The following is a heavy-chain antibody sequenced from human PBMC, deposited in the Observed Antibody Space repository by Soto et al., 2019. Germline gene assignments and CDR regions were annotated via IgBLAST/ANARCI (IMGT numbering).Heavy chain of an antibody. CDR3: ARDAGTDWFDP. CDR1: GYTFTSYA. CDR2: ISTYNGNT. Sequence: QVQLVQSGAEVEKPGASVKVSCKASGYTFTSYAISWVRQAPGQGLEWMGRISTYNGNTNYAQKPQGRVTLTTDTSTSTAYMELRSLRSDDTAVYYCARDAGTDWFDPWGQGTLVTVSS. J-gene: IGHJ5*02. D-gene: IGHD6-13*01. V-gene: IGHV1-18*01.